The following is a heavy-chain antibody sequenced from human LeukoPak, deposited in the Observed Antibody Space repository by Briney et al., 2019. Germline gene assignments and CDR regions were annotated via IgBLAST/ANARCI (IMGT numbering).Heavy chain of an antibody. CDR2: ISWNSASI. Sequence: GGSLRLSCAASGFNFDDYGMHWVRQAPGKGLGCVSGISWNSASIGYADSVKGRFTISRDNAKNSLYLQMNSLRAEDMALYYCAKGGPNYYYYYYMDVWGKGTTVTVSS. J-gene: IGHJ6*03. CDR1: GFNFDDYG. V-gene: IGHV3-9*03. CDR3: AKGGPNYYYYYYMDV.